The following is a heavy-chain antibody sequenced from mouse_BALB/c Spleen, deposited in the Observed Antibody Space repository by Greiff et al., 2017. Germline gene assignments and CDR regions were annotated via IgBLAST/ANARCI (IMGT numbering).Heavy chain of an antibody. CDR1: GFTFSSYG. V-gene: IGHV5-6-3*01. CDR2: INSNGGST. D-gene: IGHD4-1*01. J-gene: IGHJ4*01. CDR3: AREKMGRYAMDD. Sequence: EVQLVESGGGLVQPGGSLKLSCAASGFTFSSYGMSWVRQTPDKRLELVGTINSNGGSTYYPDSVKGRFTISRDNAKNTLDLQKSSLKTEDTAMYYCAREKMGRYAMDDWGQGTSATDTS.